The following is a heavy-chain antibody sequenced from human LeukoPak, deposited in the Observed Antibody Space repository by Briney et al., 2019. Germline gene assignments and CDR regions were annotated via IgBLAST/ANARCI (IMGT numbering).Heavy chain of an antibody. D-gene: IGHD3-3*01. V-gene: IGHV1-2*02. CDR2: INPNSGGT. Sequence: ASVKVSCKASGYTFTGYYMHWVRQAPGQGLEWMGWINPNSGGTNYAQKFQGRVTMTRDTAISTAYMELSRLRSDDTAVYYCARHRGLDFWSGSNWFDHWGQGTLVTVSS. J-gene: IGHJ5*02. CDR3: ARHRGLDFWSGSNWFDH. CDR1: GYTFTGYY.